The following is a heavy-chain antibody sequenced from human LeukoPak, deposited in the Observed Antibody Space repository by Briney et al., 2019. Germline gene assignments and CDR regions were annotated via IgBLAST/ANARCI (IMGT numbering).Heavy chain of an antibody. D-gene: IGHD6-13*01. CDR2: MYTSGST. Sequence: PSETLSLTCTVSGGSISSGSHYWSCIRRPAGKGLEWIGRMYTSGSTNYNPSLKSRVTISVDTSKNQFSLNLSSVTVADTAVYYCARGRGSSWYYFDSWGQGTLVTVSS. J-gene: IGHJ4*02. CDR1: GGSISSGSHY. CDR3: ARGRGSSWYYFDS. V-gene: IGHV4-61*02.